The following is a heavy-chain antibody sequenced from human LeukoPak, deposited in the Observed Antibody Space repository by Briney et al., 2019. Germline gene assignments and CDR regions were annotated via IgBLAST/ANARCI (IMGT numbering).Heavy chain of an antibody. J-gene: IGHJ4*02. CDR2: ISWNSGSI. D-gene: IGHD6-6*01. V-gene: IGHV3-9*03. CDR1: GFTFDDYA. Sequence: GGSLRLSCAASGFTFDDYAMHWVRQAPGKGLEWVSGISWNSGSIGYADSVKGRFTISRDNAKNSLYLQMNSLRAEDMALYYCAKDMGAYSSSANFDYWGQGTLVTVSS. CDR3: AKDMGAYSSSANFDY.